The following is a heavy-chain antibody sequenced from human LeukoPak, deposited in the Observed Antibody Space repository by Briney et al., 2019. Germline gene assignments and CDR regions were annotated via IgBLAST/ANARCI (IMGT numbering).Heavy chain of an antibody. CDR1: AGSINTYF. V-gene: IGHV4-59*01. CDR3: ARGVTGGWYGDFQH. D-gene: IGHD6-19*01. J-gene: IGHJ1*01. Sequence: SQTLSLTCTVAAGSINTYFWSWIRHPPGKGLGWIGYTHYSGSPTYNPSLKSRVTISVDKSKNQFSLKLSSVTAADSAVYYCARGVTGGWYGDFQHWGQGTLVTVSS. CDR2: THYSGSP.